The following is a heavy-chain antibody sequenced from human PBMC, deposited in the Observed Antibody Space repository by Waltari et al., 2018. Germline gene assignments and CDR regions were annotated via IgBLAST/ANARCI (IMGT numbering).Heavy chain of an antibody. CDR2: VSFDGTFD. D-gene: IGHD6-19*01. CDR1: GCIFRGAA. V-gene: IGHV3-30*03. CDR3: ARIRAVAGSTQGDWGVSDY. Sequence: QVQLVESGGGVVQPGRSLRLSCAASGCIFRGAALPWVRQAPGKGLEWVAVVSFDGTFDYYADSVKGRFTISRDNSKNTLYLQMSSLKIEDTAVYYCARIRAVAGSTQGDWGVSDYWGQGTLVTVAS. J-gene: IGHJ4*02.